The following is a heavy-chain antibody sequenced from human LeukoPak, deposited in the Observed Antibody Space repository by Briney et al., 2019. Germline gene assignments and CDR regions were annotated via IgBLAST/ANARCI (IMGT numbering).Heavy chain of an antibody. J-gene: IGHJ6*02. D-gene: IGHD1-14*01. CDR1: GGSFSGYY. V-gene: IGHV4-34*01. CDR3: ARGVPVYYYYYYGMDV. Sequence: PSETLSLTCAVYGGSFSGYYWSWIRQPPGKGLEWIGEINHSGSTNYNPSLKSRVTISVDTSKNQFSLKLSSVTAADTAVYYCARGVPVYYYYYYGMDVWGQGTTVTVSS. CDR2: INHSGST.